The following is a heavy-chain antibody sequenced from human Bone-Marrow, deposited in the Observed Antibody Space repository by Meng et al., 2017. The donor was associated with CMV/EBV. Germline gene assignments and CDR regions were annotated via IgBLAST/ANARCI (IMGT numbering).Heavy chain of an antibody. Sequence: GESLKISCAASGFTFSSYAMSWVRQAPGKGLEWVSAISGSGGSTYYADSVKGRFTISRDNSKNTLYLQMNSLRAEDTAVYYCAKEDAYCSSTSCYNVDYWGQGTLVTVSS. CDR1: GFTFSSYA. CDR2: ISGSGGST. CDR3: AKEDAYCSSTSCYNVDY. D-gene: IGHD2-2*02. J-gene: IGHJ4*02. V-gene: IGHV3-23*01.